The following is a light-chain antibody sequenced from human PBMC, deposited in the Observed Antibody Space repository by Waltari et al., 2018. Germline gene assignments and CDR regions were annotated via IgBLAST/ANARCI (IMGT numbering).Light chain of an antibody. CDR1: QSVSRA. CDR2: GAS. V-gene: IGKV3-20*01. Sequence: EIVLTQSPGTLSLSLGERATVSCRASQSVSRALAWYQQKPGQAPRLLIYGASTRATGIPDRLSGSDSGTDFSLTISRLEPDDFAVYYCQHYLRLPVTFGQGTTVEI. CDR3: QHYLRLPVT. J-gene: IGKJ1*01.